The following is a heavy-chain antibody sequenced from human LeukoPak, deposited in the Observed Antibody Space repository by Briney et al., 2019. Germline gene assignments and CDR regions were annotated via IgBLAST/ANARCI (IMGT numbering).Heavy chain of an antibody. J-gene: IGHJ4*02. CDR2: MYNSGST. D-gene: IGHD6-19*01. CDR3: ARYSSGWIDY. CDR1: GGSISSYY. V-gene: IGHV4-59*01. Sequence: SETLSLTCSVSGGSISSYYWSWIRKPPGKGVEWIGSMYNSGSTNYNPSLKSRVTISGDTSKNQFSLKLTSVTAADTATYYCARYSSGWIDYWGQGTLVTVSS.